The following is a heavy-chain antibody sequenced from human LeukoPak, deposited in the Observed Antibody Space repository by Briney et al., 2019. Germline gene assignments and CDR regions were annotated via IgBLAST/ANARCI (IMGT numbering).Heavy chain of an antibody. V-gene: IGHV1-69*13. CDR1: GGTFSSYA. CDR3: ARGRELVVDAFDI. CDR2: IIPIFGTA. Sequence: ASVKVSCKASGGTFSSYAISWVRQAPGQGLEWMGGIIPIFGTANYAQKFQGRVTITADESTSTAYMELRSLRSDDTAVYYCARGRELVVDAFDIWGQGTMVTVSS. D-gene: IGHD1-26*01. J-gene: IGHJ3*02.